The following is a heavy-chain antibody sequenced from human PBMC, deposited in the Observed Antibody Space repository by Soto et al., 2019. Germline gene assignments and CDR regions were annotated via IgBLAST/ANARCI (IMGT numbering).Heavy chain of an antibody. CDR3: APRITIFGVVKGFDY. Sequence: QVQLVQSGAEVKKPGASVKVSCKVSGYTLTELSMHWVRQAPGKGLEWMGGFDPEDGETIYAQKFQGRVIMTENTSTDTASMELSSLRSEDTAVYYCAPRITIFGVVKGFDYWGLGTMVTVSS. D-gene: IGHD3-3*01. CDR1: GYTLTELS. J-gene: IGHJ4*02. V-gene: IGHV1-24*01. CDR2: FDPEDGET.